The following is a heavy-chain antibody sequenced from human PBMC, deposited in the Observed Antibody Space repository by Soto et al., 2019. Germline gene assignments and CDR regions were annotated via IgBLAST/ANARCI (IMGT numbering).Heavy chain of an antibody. J-gene: IGHJ6*02. D-gene: IGHD3-16*01. CDR3: AREGGGMDV. Sequence: PSETLSLTCTVSGGSISSYYWSWIRQPPGKGLEWIGYIYYSGSTNYNPSLKSRVTISVDTSKNQFSLKLSSLRSEDTAVYYCAREGGGMDVWGQGTTVTVSS. CDR1: GGSISSYY. CDR2: IYYSGST. V-gene: IGHV4-59*01.